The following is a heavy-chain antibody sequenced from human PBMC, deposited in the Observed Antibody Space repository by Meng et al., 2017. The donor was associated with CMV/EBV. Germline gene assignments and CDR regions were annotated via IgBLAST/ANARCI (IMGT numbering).Heavy chain of an antibody. V-gene: IGHV4-30-4*08. CDR3: ARATSRVAGAFDY. CDR1: CGSSSSGDYY. D-gene: IGHD2-15*01. J-gene: IGHJ4*02. CDR2: IYYSGST. Sequence: QVPTQDSGTGLAQPSHPLSLTCTVSCGSSSSGDYYWSWIRQPPGKGLEWIGYIYYSGSTYYNPSLKSRVNISVDTSKNQFSPKLRSVIAADTAVYYCARATSRVAGAFDYWGQGTLVTVSS.